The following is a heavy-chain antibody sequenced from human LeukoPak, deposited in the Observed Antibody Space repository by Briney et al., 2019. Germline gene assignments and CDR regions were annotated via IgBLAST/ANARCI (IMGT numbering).Heavy chain of an antibody. V-gene: IGHV1-2*02. D-gene: IGHD2-15*01. J-gene: IGHJ3*01. CDR3: ATRGGLTPNTLAM. Sequence: GASVNVSCKGSGYNFIVYYMHWVRQAPGQGLEWMGWMDPNSGDTIYAPKFQGRVSMTRDTSITTAYMELSSLTFDDSAMYYCATRGGLTPNTLAMWGHGTMVTVSS. CDR2: MDPNSGDT. CDR1: GYNFIVYY.